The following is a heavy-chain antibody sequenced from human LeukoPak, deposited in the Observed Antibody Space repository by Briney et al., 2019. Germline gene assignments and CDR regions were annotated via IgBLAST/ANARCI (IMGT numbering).Heavy chain of an antibody. CDR2: INHSGST. D-gene: IGHD3-10*01. J-gene: IGHJ3*02. V-gene: IGHV4-39*07. CDR3: ARRRLGWVGFGELRGSAFDI. Sequence: SETLSLTCTVSGGSISSSSYYWGWIRQPPGKGLEWIGEINHSGSTNYNPSLKSRVTISVDTSKNQFSLKLSSVTAADTAVYYCARRRLGWVGFGELRGSAFDIWGQGTMVTVSS. CDR1: GGSISSSSYY.